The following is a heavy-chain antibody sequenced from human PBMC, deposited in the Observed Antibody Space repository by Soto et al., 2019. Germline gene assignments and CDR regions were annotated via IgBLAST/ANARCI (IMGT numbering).Heavy chain of an antibody. CDR1: VGSLSGYY. J-gene: IGHJ4*02. V-gene: IGHV4-34*01. CDR2: INHSGST. CDR3: ARGWGRIFDY. D-gene: IGHD7-27*01. Sequence: QVQLQQWGAGLLQPSETLSLTCAVYVGSLSGYYWSWMRQPPGKGLEWIGEINHSGSTNYTPSLKSRVTISVDTSKNPFPLKLTSVTAADTAVYYCARGWGRIFDYWGQGTLVTVSS.